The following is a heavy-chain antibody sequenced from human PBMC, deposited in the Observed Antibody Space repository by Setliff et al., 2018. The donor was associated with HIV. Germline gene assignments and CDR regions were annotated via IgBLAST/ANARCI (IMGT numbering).Heavy chain of an antibody. Sequence: SETLSLTCTVSGGSISRGDYYWNWIRQPAGKGLEWIGHIYTSGSTSGSTYYNPSLKSRVIISVDMSKNQFSLRLTSVAATDTAVYYCARDDRCSGYVKSALDCFDIWGQGTMVTVSS. V-gene: IGHV4-61*09. CDR3: ARDDRCSGYVKSALDCFDI. J-gene: IGHJ3*02. CDR2: IYTSGSTSGST. CDR1: GGSISRGDYY. D-gene: IGHD3-22*01.